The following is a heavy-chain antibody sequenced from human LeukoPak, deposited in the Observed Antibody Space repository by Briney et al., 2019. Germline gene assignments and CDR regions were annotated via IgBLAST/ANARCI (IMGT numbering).Heavy chain of an antibody. J-gene: IGHJ2*01. CDR1: GGSISSYY. Sequence: SETLSLTCTVSGGSISSYYWSWNRQPPGKGLEWIGYIYYSGSTNYNPSLKSRVTISVDTSKNQFSLKLSSVTAADTAVCYCARMIVVVTASWYFDLWGRGTLVTVSS. CDR3: ARMIVVVTASWYFDL. CDR2: IYYSGST. D-gene: IGHD2-21*02. V-gene: IGHV4-59*01.